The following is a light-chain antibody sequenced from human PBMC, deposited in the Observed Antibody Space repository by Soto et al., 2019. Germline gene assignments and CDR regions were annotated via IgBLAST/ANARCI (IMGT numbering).Light chain of an antibody. CDR1: QSVSSN. Sequence: MTQSPATLSVSPGERATLSCRASQSVSSNLAWYQQKPGQAPRLLIYGASTRATGIPARFSGSGSGTEFTLTISSLQSEDFAVYYCQQYNNWPLTFGGGTKVEIK. CDR3: QQYNNWPLT. J-gene: IGKJ4*01. V-gene: IGKV3-15*01. CDR2: GAS.